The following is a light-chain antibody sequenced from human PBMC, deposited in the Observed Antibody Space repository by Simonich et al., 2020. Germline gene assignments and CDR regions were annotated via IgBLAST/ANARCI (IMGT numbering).Light chain of an antibody. Sequence: QSALTQPASVSGSPGQWITISCTGTSSDVGSYNLVSWYQQHPGKAPKLMIYEGSKRPSGVSNRFSGSKSGNTASLTISGLQAEDEADYYCCSYAGSSTFGVFGGGTKLTVL. CDR3: CSYAGSSTFGV. V-gene: IGLV2-23*03. J-gene: IGLJ3*02. CDR2: EGS. CDR1: SSDVGSYNL.